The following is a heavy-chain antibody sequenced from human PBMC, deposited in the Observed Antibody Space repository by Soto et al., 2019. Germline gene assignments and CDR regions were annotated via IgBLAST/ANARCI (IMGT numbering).Heavy chain of an antibody. D-gene: IGHD3-22*01. Sequence: GGSLRLSCAASGFTFSSYSMNWVRQAPGKGLEWVSYISSSSSTIYYADSVKGRFTISRDNAKNSLYLQMNSLRDEDTAVYYCARDDGDYDSSGYNGYNWFDPWGQGTLVTVSS. CDR2: ISSSSSTI. J-gene: IGHJ5*02. CDR3: ARDDGDYDSSGYNGYNWFDP. V-gene: IGHV3-48*02. CDR1: GFTFSSYS.